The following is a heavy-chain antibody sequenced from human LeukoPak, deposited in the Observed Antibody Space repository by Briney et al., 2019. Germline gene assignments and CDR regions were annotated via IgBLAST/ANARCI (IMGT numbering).Heavy chain of an antibody. J-gene: IGHJ4*02. CDR1: GFTFSSYA. Sequence: PGGSLRLSCAASGFTFSSYAMHWVRQAPGKGLEWVAVISYDGSNKYYADSVKGRFTISRDNSKNTLYLQMNSLRAEDTAVYYCARGGIAGATLDYWGQGTLVTVSS. CDR3: ARGGIAGATLDY. V-gene: IGHV3-30*04. D-gene: IGHD1-26*01. CDR2: ISYDGSNK.